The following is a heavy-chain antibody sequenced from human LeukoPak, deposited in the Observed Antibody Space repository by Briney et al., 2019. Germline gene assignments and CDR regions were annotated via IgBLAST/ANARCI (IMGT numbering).Heavy chain of an antibody. CDR3: ARYDYGDCWFDP. J-gene: IGHJ5*02. V-gene: IGHV4-59*01. CDR1: GGSMNNYY. CDR2: ISDSGST. D-gene: IGHD4-17*01. Sequence: SSETLSLTCTVSGGSMNNYYWNWIRQAPGKGLEWIGYISDSGSTNYNPSLGSRVTISVDTSKNQFSLKLTSVTAADTALYYCARYDYGDCWFDPWGQGTLVTVSS.